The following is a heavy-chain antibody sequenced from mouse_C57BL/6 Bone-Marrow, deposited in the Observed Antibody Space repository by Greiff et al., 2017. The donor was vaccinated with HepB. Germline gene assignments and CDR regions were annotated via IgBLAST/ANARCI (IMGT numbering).Heavy chain of an antibody. D-gene: IGHD2-2*01. J-gene: IGHJ3*01. CDR3: ARRGDYGYFFAY. Sequence: QVQLKESGAELVRPGASVKLSCKASGYTFTDYYINWVKQRPGQGLEWIARIYPGSGNTYYNEKFKGKATLTAEKSSSTAYMQLSSLTSEDSAVYFCARRGDYGYFFAYWGQGTLVTVSA. CDR1: GYTFTDYY. CDR2: IYPGSGNT. V-gene: IGHV1-76*01.